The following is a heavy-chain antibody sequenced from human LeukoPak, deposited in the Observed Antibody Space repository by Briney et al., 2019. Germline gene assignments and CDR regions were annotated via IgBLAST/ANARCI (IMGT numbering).Heavy chain of an antibody. V-gene: IGHV1-2*06. CDR3: ARDPSDSSGWTLFDY. J-gene: IGHJ4*02. D-gene: IGHD6-19*01. Sequence: ASVKVSCKASGYTFTGYYMHWVGHAPGQGLEWMGRINPNSGGTNYAQKFQGRVTMTRDTSISTAYMELSRLRSDDTAVYYCARDPSDSSGWTLFDYWGQGTLVTVSS. CDR2: INPNSGGT. CDR1: GYTFTGYY.